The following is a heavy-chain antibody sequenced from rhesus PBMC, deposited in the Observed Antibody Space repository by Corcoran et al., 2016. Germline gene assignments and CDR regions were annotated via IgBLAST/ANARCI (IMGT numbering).Heavy chain of an antibody. V-gene: IGHV3-22*01. CDR2: INTGGGST. J-gene: IGHJ4*01. CDR1: GCTFSSYG. D-gene: IGHD6-25*01. Sequence: EVQLAESGGGLVQPGGSLRPSCAASGCTFSSYGMNWARQPLGKGRQWVSAINTGGGSTWNTDPVKGIFTISRENAKNTLYLQMDSLRAEDTAVYYCARTPYSGSPDYWGQGVLVTVSS. CDR3: ARTPYSGSPDY.